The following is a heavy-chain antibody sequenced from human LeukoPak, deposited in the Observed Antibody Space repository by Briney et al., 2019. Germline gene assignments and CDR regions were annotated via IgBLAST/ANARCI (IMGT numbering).Heavy chain of an antibody. CDR1: GFTFSSYA. D-gene: IGHD3-22*01. Sequence: GGSLRLSCAASGFTFSSYAMSWVRQAPGKGLEWVSAISGSGGSTYYADSVKGRFTISRDNSKNTLYLQMNSLRAEDTAVYYCARGVAYYDSSGSYYFDYWGQGTLVTVSS. CDR3: ARGVAYYDSSGSYYFDY. CDR2: ISGSGGST. V-gene: IGHV3-23*01. J-gene: IGHJ4*02.